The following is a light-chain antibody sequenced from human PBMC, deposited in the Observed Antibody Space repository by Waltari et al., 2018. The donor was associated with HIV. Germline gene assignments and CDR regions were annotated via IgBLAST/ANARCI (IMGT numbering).Light chain of an antibody. CDR2: ANS. J-gene: IGLJ1*01. V-gene: IGLV1-40*01. CDR1: SSNIRPNFA. CDR3: QSFDSSLNAYV. Sequence: QSVLTQAPSVSGAPGQRVTLSCPRSSSNIRPNFALPCYQLLPGSSPKLLIFANSNRPSGVPDRFSGSKSGTSASLAITGLHPEDEAEYYCQSFDSSLNAYVFGTGTTVIVL.